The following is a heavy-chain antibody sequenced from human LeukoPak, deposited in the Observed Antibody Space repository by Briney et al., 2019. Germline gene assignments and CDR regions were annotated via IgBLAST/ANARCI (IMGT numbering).Heavy chain of an antibody. D-gene: IGHD1-7*01. V-gene: IGHV1-8*01. CDR2: MNPNSGNT. CDR1: GYTFTSYD. J-gene: IGHJ5*02. Sequence: RASVKVSCKASGYTFTSYDINWVRQATGQGLEWMGWMNPNSGNTGYAQKFQGRVTMTRNTSISTAYMELSSLRSEDTAVYYCATAGSDWNYGIPFDPWGQGTLVTVSS. CDR3: ATAGSDWNYGIPFDP.